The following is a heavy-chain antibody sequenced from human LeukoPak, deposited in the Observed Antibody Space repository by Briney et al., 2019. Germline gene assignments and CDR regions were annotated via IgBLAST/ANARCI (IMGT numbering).Heavy chain of an antibody. Sequence: GGSLGLSCAVSGFTFSSYGMHWVRQAPGKGLEWVAFIRYDGSNKYYADSVKGRFTISRDNSKNTLYLQMNSLRAEDTAVYYCAKDPPGNSDFDYWGQGTLVTVSS. V-gene: IGHV3-30*02. J-gene: IGHJ4*02. CDR1: GFTFSSYG. D-gene: IGHD4-23*01. CDR2: IRYDGSNK. CDR3: AKDPPGNSDFDY.